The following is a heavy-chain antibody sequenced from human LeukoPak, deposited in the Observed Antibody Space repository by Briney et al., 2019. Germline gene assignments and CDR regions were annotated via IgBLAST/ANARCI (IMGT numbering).Heavy chain of an antibody. V-gene: IGHV3-15*01. D-gene: IGHD3-22*01. CDR3: TTDKMGGDYYDSSGYPAPAPNY. Sequence: GGSLRLSCAASGFTFSNAWMSWVRQAPGKGLEWVGRIKSKTDGGTTDYAAPVKGRFTISRDDPKNTLYLQMNSLKTEDTAVYYCTTDKMGGDYYDSSGYPAPAPNYWGQGTLVTVSS. CDR1: GFTFSNAW. CDR2: IKSKTDGGTT. J-gene: IGHJ4*02.